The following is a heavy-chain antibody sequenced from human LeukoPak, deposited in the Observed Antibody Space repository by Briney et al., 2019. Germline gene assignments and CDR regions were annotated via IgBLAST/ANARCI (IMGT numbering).Heavy chain of an antibody. CDR3: ARTNGDPRPIDY. J-gene: IGHJ4*02. V-gene: IGHV4-34*01. CDR1: GGSFSGYH. Sequence: PSETLSLTCAVYGGSFSGYHWSWIRQPPGKGLEWIGKINHSGGTNYNPSLKSRVTISVDTSKNQFSLKLSSVTAADTAVYYCARTNGDPRPIDYWGQGTLVTVSS. CDR2: INHSGGT. D-gene: IGHD4-17*01.